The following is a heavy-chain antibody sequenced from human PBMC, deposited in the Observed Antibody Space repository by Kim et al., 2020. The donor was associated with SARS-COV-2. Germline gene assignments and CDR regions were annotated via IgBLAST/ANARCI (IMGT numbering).Heavy chain of an antibody. J-gene: IGHJ6*02. V-gene: IGHV2-70*01. CDR1: GFSLTTRGMC. D-gene: IGHD6-13*01. Sequence: SGPTLVRPTQTLTLTCTFSGFSLTTRGMCLNWIRQSPGKALEWLALIDWDGEKYYSTSLKTRLTISRDTSKNQVVLSMTNMDPVDTGTYYCARIRQQHLGDYNYYYYGMDVWGQGTTVTVSS. CDR3: ARIRQQHLGDYNYYYYGMDV. CDR2: IDWDGEK.